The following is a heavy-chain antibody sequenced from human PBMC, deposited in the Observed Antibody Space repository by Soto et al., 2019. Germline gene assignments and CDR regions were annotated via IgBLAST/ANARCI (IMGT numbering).Heavy chain of an antibody. CDR2: IYYSGST. D-gene: IGHD3-16*01. CDR3: ARLGGFYVGCYYGMDV. Sequence: SETLSLTCTVSGGSISSYYWSWIRQPPGKGLEWIGYIYYSGSTNYNPSLKSRVTISVDTSKNQFSLKLSSVTAADTAVYYCARLGGFYVGCYYGMDVWGQGTTVTVSS. J-gene: IGHJ6*02. CDR1: GGSISSYY. V-gene: IGHV4-59*01.